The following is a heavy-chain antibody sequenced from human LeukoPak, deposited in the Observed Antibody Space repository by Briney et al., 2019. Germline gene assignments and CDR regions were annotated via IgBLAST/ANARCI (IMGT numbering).Heavy chain of an antibody. J-gene: IGHJ5*02. CDR1: GFTFSSYG. CDR3: RGEAWFDP. Sequence: PGRSLRLSCAASGFTFSSYGMHWVRQAPGKGLEWVAVISYDGSNKYYADSVKGRFTISRDNSKNTLYLQMNSLRAEDTAVYYCRGEAWFDPWGQGTLVTVSS. CDR2: ISYDGSNK. V-gene: IGHV3-30*03.